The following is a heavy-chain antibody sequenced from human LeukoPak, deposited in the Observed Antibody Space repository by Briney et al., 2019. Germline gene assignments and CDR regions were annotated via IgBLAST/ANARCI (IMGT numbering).Heavy chain of an antibody. CDR3: SRGRLFGDY. V-gene: IGHV3-64*04. Sequence: GGSLRLSCLGSGFTFSWYGMNWVRQAPGRGLEYVSAISKNGGNTYYVDSVKGRFTISRDNSKNTLYLQMNSLRVEDTAVYYCSRGRLFGDYWGQGALVTVSS. CDR2: ISKNGGNT. D-gene: IGHD2-21*02. J-gene: IGHJ4*02. CDR1: GFTFSWYG.